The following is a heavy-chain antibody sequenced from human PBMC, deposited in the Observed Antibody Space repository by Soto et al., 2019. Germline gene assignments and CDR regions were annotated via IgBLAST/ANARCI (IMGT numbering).Heavy chain of an antibody. CDR2: IYYSGST. Sequence: QLQLQESGPGLVKPSETLSLTCTVSGGSISSSSYYWGWIRQPPGKGLEWIGSIYYSGSTYYNPSLKSRVTISVDTSKNQFSLKLSSVTAADTAVYYCARLLKYYDILTVYYPGGYGMDVWGQGTTVTVSS. D-gene: IGHD3-9*01. J-gene: IGHJ6*02. CDR1: GGSISSSSYY. V-gene: IGHV4-39*01. CDR3: ARLLKYYDILTVYYPGGYGMDV.